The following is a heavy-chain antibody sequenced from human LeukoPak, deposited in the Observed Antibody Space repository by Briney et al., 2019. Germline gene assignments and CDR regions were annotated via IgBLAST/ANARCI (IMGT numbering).Heavy chain of an antibody. Sequence: PGGSLRLSCAASGFTFSSYAMHWVRQAPGKGLEYVSAISSNGGSTYYANSVKGRFTISRDNSKNTLYLQMGSLRAEDMAVYYCARGSRNYYDSSGYYYYWGQGTLVTVPS. CDR2: ISSNGGST. CDR1: GFTFSSYA. D-gene: IGHD3-22*01. J-gene: IGHJ4*02. V-gene: IGHV3-64*01. CDR3: ARGSRNYYDSSGYYYY.